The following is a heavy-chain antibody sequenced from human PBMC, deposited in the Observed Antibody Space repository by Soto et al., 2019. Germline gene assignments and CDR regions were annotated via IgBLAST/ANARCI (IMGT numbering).Heavy chain of an antibody. CDR2: ISGSGGST. V-gene: IGHV3-23*01. D-gene: IGHD6-19*01. CDR1: GFTFSSYA. J-gene: IGHJ4*02. CDR3: AKGRYSSGWYFGY. Sequence: GGSLRLSCAASGFTFSSYAMSWVRQAPGKGLEWVSAISGSGGSTYYADSVKDRFTISRDNSKNTLYLQMNSLRAEDTAVYYCAKGRYSSGWYFGYWGQGTLVTVSS.